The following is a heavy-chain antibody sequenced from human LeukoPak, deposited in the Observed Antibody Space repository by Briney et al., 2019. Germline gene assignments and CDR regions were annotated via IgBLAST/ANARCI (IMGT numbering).Heavy chain of an antibody. CDR1: GGSISSYY. V-gene: IGHV4-59*12. CDR3: AREAGMPPFHYYLTRSHAFDI. J-gene: IGHJ3*02. CDR2: IYYSGST. D-gene: IGHD3-22*01. Sequence: SETLSLTCTVSGGSISSYYWSWIRQPPGKGLEWIGYIYYSGSTNYNPSLKGRVTISVDTSKNQFSLKLSSVTAADTAVYYCAREAGMPPFHYYLTRSHAFDIWGQGTMVTVSS.